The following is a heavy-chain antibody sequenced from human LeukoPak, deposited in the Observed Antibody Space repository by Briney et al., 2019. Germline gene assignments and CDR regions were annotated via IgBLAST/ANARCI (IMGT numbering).Heavy chain of an antibody. CDR3: ARYLRATGFEFDY. D-gene: IGHD1-26*01. CDR1: GFTFSSYS. V-gene: IGHV3-48*01. J-gene: IGHJ4*02. Sequence: GGSLRLSCAASGFTFSSYSMNWVRQAPGKGLEWVSYISSSSSTIYYADSVKGRFTISRDNAKNSLYLQMNSLRAEDTAVYHCARYLRATGFEFDYWGQGTLVTVSS. CDR2: ISSSSSTI.